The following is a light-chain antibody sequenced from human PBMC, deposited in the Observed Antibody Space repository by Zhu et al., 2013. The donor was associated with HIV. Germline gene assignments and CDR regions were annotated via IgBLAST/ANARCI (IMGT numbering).Light chain of an antibody. CDR2: LGS. CDR1: QSLLHRNGYNY. J-gene: IGKJ3*01. Sequence: DIVMTQSPLSLPVTPGEPASISCRSSQSLLHRNGYNYLDWYLQKPGQSPQLLIYLGSNRASGVPDRFSGSGSGTDFTLKISRVEAEDVGVYYCMQALQTPITFGPGPKWISN. V-gene: IGKV2-28*01. CDR3: MQALQTPIT.